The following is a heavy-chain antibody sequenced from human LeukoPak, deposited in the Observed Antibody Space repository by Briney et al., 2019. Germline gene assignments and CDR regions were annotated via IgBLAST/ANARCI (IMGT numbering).Heavy chain of an antibody. J-gene: IGHJ4*02. CDR2: ISGGAVST. Sequence: QAGGSLRLSCAASGFTFTSFAMSWVRQAPGKGLEWVSAISGGAVSTYYADSVKGRFTISRDNSKNTLYLQMNSLRAEDTAVYYCAKGAGYNSGWYYGYWGQGTLVTVSS. CDR1: GFTFTSFA. D-gene: IGHD6-19*01. CDR3: AKGAGYNSGWYYGY. V-gene: IGHV3-23*01.